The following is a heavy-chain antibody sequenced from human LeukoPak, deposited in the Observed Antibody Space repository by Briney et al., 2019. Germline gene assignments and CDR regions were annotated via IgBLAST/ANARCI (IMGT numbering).Heavy chain of an antibody. CDR3: ARPLWYQLLQGYYGMDV. V-gene: IGHV1-2*02. Sequence: ASVKVSCKASGYTFTGYYMHWVRQAPGQGPEWMGWVNPNSGDTNYAQKFQGRVTMTSDTSISTAYMELSRLRSDDTAVYYCARPLWYQLLQGYYGMDVWGQGTTVTVSS. D-gene: IGHD2-2*01. CDR2: VNPNSGDT. CDR1: GYTFTGYY. J-gene: IGHJ6*02.